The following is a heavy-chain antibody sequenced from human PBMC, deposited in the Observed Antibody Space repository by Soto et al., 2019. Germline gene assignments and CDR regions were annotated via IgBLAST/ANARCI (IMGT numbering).Heavy chain of an antibody. V-gene: IGHV3-23*01. CDR3: AKDRQYPRDYFHY. Sequence: EVQLLESGGGLVQPGGSLRLSCAASGFTFSNSAMTWVRQAPAKGLEWVSTIRDSDSGGSTFYADSVKGRFTISRDDSKNTLYLQMSSLRAEDTAMYYCAKDRQYPRDYFHYWGQGTLVTVSS. CDR2: IRDSDSGGST. CDR1: GFTFSNSA. D-gene: IGHD4-4*01. J-gene: IGHJ4*02.